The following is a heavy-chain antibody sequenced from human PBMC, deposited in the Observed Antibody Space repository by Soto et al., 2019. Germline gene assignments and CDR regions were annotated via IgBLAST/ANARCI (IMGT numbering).Heavy chain of an antibody. CDR1: GGSISSGGYY. CDR3: ARVEKITMVRGVISY. CDR2: IYYSGST. D-gene: IGHD3-10*01. J-gene: IGHJ4*02. Sequence: QVQLQESGPGLVKPSQTLSLTCTVSGGSISSGGYYWSWIRQHPGKGLEWIGYIYYSGSTYYNPYLKIRVTISVDTSKNQFSLKLSSVTAADTAVYYCARVEKITMVRGVISYWGQGTLVTVAS. V-gene: IGHV4-31*03.